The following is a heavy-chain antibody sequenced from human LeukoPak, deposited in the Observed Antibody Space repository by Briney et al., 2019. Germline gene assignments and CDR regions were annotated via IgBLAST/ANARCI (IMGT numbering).Heavy chain of an antibody. CDR2: INSDGSIT. V-gene: IGHV3-74*01. D-gene: IGHD3-3*01. CDR1: GFTFSTYW. Sequence: GGSLRLSCAASGFTFSTYWMHWVRQAPEKGLVWVSRINSDGSITSYADSVKGRFTISRDNAKNILYLQMNSLRAEDTAVYYCARVGVAADAAFFGYWGQGTLVTVSA. J-gene: IGHJ4*02. CDR3: ARVGVAADAAFFGY.